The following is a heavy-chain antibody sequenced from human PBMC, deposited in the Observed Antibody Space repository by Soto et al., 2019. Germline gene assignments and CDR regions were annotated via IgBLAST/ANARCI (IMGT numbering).Heavy chain of an antibody. V-gene: IGHV2-5*02. D-gene: IGHD1-26*01. J-gene: IGHJ4*02. CDR1: GFSLSTREVG. CDR2: IYWDDDK. Sequence: QITLKESGPTLVKPTQTLTLTCTFSGFSLSTREVGVGWIRQPPGKALEWLALIYWDDDKRYSPSLKTRLTITKDPPKNQGVLTMTKMDLVDTATYYWAHVRSVPRIEEYLADYFASWGQGTRVTVSS. CDR3: AHVRSVPRIEEYLADYFAS.